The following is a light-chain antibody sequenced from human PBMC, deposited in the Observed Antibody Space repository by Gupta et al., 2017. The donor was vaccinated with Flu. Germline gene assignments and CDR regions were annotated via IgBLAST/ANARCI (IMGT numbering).Light chain of an antibody. J-gene: IGKJ1*01. CDR2: KAS. CDR1: QSISSW. CDR3: QQYNSYST. Sequence: DIQMTQSPSTLSASVGDRVTITCRASQSISSWLAWYQQKPGKALKLLIYKASSLEGGVPSRFSGSGSGTEFTLTISSLQPDDFATYYCQQYNSYSTFGQGTKVEIK. V-gene: IGKV1-5*03.